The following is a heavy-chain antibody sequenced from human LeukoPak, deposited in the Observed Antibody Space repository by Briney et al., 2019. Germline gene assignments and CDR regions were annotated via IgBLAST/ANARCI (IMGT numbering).Heavy chain of an antibody. Sequence: SVKVSCKASGGTFSSYAISWVRQAPGQGLEWMGGIIPIFGTANYAQKFQGRVTITTDESTSTAYMELSSLRSEDTAVYYCARDQIILGWQQLVHNWFEPWGQGTLVTVSS. CDR3: ARDQIILGWQQLVHNWFEP. D-gene: IGHD6-13*01. CDR1: GGTFSSYA. CDR2: IIPIFGTA. V-gene: IGHV1-69*05. J-gene: IGHJ5*02.